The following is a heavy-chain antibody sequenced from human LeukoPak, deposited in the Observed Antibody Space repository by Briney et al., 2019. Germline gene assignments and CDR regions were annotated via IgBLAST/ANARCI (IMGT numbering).Heavy chain of an antibody. CDR2: MNPNSGNT. J-gene: IGHJ4*02. CDR3: ARSDLITIFGVVIESSNYFDY. V-gene: IGHV1-8*02. D-gene: IGHD3-3*01. Sequence: ASVKVSCKASGYTFTGYYMHWVRQATGQGLEWMGWMNPNSGNTGYAQKFQGRVTMTTDTSTSTAYMELRSLRSDDTAVYYCARSDLITIFGVVIESSNYFDYWGQGTLVTVSS. CDR1: GYTFTGYY.